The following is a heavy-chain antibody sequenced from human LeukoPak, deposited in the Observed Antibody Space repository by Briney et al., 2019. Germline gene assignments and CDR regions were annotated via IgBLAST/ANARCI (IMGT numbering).Heavy chain of an antibody. CDR3: ARRWGWSYGPNWFDP. D-gene: IGHD5-18*01. V-gene: IGHV3-53*01. CDR2: IYTGGST. Sequence: GGSLRLSCAASGFTVSSNYVSWVRQAPGKGLEWVSVIYTGGSTYYADSVKGRFTISRDNSKNTLYLQMNSLRAEDTAVYYCARRWGWSYGPNWFDPWGQGTLVTVSS. CDR1: GFTVSSNY. J-gene: IGHJ5*02.